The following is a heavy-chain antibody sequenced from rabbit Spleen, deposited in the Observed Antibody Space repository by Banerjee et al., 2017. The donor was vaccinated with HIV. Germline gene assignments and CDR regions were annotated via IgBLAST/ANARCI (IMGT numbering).Heavy chain of an antibody. V-gene: IGHV1S40*01. Sequence: QSLEESGGDLVKPGASLTLTCTASGFSFSSSYYMCWVRQAPGKGLEWIACIYAGSFDSTAYASWAKGRFAISRPSSTTVTLQVTSLTAADTATYFCARDRPGANWVYDLWGPGTLVTVS. J-gene: IGHJ4*01. D-gene: IGHD3-1*01. CDR3: ARDRPGANWVYDL. CDR1: GFSFSSSYY. CDR2: IYAGSFDST.